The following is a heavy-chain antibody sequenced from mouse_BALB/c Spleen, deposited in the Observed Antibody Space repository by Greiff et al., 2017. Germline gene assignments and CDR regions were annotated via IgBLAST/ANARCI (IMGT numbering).Heavy chain of an antibody. Sequence: VQRVESGPGLVAPSQSLSITCTVSGFSLTSYGVHWVRQPPGKGLEWLGVIWAGGSTNYNSALMSRLSISKDNSKSQVFLKMNSLQTDDTAMYYCAREGGGYGNFFAYWGQGTLVTVSA. V-gene: IGHV2-9*02. CDR2: IWAGGST. CDR1: GFSLTSYG. J-gene: IGHJ3*01. CDR3: AREGGGYGNFFAY. D-gene: IGHD2-10*02.